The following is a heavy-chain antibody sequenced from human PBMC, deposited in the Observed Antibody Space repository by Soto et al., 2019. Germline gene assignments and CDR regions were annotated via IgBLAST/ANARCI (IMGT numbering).Heavy chain of an antibody. CDR1: GGSISSGGYY. CDR3: ASDGHYYDSSGYAIDAFDI. J-gene: IGHJ3*02. Sequence: QVQLQESGPGLVKPSQTLSLTCTVSGGSISSGGYYWSWIRQHPGKGLEWIGYIYYSGSTYYNPSLKSLVTISVDTSKNQFSLKLSSVTAADTAVYYCASDGHYYDSSGYAIDAFDIWGQGTMVTVSS. D-gene: IGHD3-22*01. V-gene: IGHV4-31*01. CDR2: IYYSGST.